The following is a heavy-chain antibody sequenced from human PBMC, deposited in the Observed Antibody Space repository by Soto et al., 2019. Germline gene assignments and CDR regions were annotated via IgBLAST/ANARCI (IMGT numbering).Heavy chain of an antibody. CDR2: ITSNTE. J-gene: IGHJ6*02. CDR1: GFPFSIYI. CDR3: TKEVNYDFWNYFGMDG. V-gene: IGHV3-21*04. Sequence: PGGSLRLSCAASGFPFSIYIMNWVRQAPGKGLEWVSTITSNTEYYADSVTGRFSISRVNSENTVHLQMNGLRVEDTAVYFCTKEVNYDFWNYFGMDGWGRGTTVTVSS. D-gene: IGHD3-3*01.